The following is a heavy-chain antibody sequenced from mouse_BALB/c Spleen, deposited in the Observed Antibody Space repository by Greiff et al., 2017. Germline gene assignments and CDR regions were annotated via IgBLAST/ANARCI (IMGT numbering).Heavy chain of an antibody. D-gene: IGHD2-4*01. V-gene: IGHV14-3*02. J-gene: IGHJ4*01. CDR1: GFTIKDYY. Sequence: VQLQQSGAELVKPGASVKLSCTASGFTIKDYYMHWVKQRPEQGLEWIGRIDPANGNTKYDPKFQGKATITADTSSNTAYLQLSSLTSEDTAVYYCAYDYEGAMDYWGQGTSVTVSS. CDR2: IDPANGNT. CDR3: AYDYEGAMDY.